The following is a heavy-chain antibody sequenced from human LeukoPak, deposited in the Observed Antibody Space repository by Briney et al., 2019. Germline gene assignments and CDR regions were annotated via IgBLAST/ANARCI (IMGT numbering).Heavy chain of an antibody. D-gene: IGHD6-6*01. CDR3: AREPEYSSSRFSFDY. CDR1: GGSISSHY. Sequence: SETLSLTSTVSGGSISSHYWSWIRQAPGKGLEWIGYIYYSGSTNYNPPLRSRLTMSVDTSKNQFSLKLSSVTAADTAVYYCAREPEYSSSRFSFDYWGQGTLVTVSS. V-gene: IGHV4-59*11. CDR2: IYYSGST. J-gene: IGHJ4*02.